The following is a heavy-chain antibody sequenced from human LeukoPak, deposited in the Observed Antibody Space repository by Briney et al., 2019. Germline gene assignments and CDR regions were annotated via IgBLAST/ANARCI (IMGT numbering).Heavy chain of an antibody. D-gene: IGHD6-13*01. CDR1: GFTFSSYS. J-gene: IGHJ4*02. CDR2: ISSSSSYI. V-gene: IGHV3-21*01. CDR3: ARDREGIAAAGSDY. Sequence: PGGSLRLSCAASGFTFSSYSMNWVRQAPGKGLEWVSSISSSSSYIYYADSVKGRFTISRDNAKNSLYLQMNSLRAEDTAVYYCARDREGIAAAGSDYWGQGTLVTVPS.